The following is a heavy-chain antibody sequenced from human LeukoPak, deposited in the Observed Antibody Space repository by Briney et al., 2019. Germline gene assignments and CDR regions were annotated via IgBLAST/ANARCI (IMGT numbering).Heavy chain of an antibody. CDR1: GYTFTSYY. CDR3: ATGYHWELAGFDY. V-gene: IGHV1-24*01. Sequence: GASVKVSCKASGYTFTSYYMHWVRQAPGQGLEWMGGFDPEDGETIYAQKFQGRVTMTEDTSTDTAYMELSSLRSEDTAVYYCATGYHWELAGFDYWGQGTLVTVSS. D-gene: IGHD1-26*01. CDR2: FDPEDGET. J-gene: IGHJ4*02.